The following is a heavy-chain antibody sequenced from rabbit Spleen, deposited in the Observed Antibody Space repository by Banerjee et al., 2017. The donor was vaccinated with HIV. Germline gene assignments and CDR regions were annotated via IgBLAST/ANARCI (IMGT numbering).Heavy chain of an antibody. CDR1: GFSFSSSY. Sequence: QEQLTETGGGLVQPGGSLTLTCTASGFSFSSSYMCWVRQAPGKGLEWIACIGIGSGSTWYASWVNGRFTITRSTSLNTADLKMTSLTAADTATYFCARDGYGGWTGYGVFNLWGPGTLVTVS. CDR3: ARDGYGGWTGYGVFNL. V-gene: IGHV1S43*01. J-gene: IGHJ4*01. CDR2: IGIGSGST. D-gene: IGHD6-1*01.